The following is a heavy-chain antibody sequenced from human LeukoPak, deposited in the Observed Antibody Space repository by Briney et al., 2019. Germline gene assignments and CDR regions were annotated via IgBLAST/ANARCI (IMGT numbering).Heavy chain of an antibody. V-gene: IGHV3-23*01. D-gene: IGHD3-3*01. CDR2: ISGSGGST. J-gene: IGHJ6*03. CDR3: AKDGPLLRFLEWSRLGYYMDV. CDR1: GFTFSSYA. Sequence: GGSLRLSCAASGFTFSSYAMSWVRQAPGKGLEWVSAISGSGGSTYYAGSVKGRFTISRDNSKNTLYLQMNSLRAEDTAVYYCAKDGPLLRFLEWSRLGYYMDVWGKGTTVTVSS.